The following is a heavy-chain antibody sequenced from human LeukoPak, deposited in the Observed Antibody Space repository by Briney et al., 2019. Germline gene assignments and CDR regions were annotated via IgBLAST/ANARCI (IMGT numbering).Heavy chain of an antibody. Sequence: GGSLRLSCATSGFTFNSYWMHWVRQAPGKGLAWVSYISPDGSSTNYADSVKGRFTISRDNTKNTLYLQLSSLKAEDTAVYYCLGSYHFSFWGQGTPVTVSS. CDR2: ISPDGSST. D-gene: IGHD1-26*01. CDR3: LGSYHFSF. V-gene: IGHV3-74*01. J-gene: IGHJ4*02. CDR1: GFTFNSYW.